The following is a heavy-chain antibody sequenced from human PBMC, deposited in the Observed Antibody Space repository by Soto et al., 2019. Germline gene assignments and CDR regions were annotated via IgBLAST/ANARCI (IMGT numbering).Heavy chain of an antibody. CDR2: MNPNSGNT. D-gene: IGHD3-22*01. J-gene: IGHJ4*02. V-gene: IGHV1-8*01. CDR1: GYTFTSYD. CDR3: ASSHTDYDSSGYPY. Sequence: QVQLVQSGAEVKKPGASVKVSCKASGYTFTSYDINWVRQATGQGLEWMGWMNPNSGNTGYAQKFQGRVTMTRNTXXSTAYMELSSLRSEDTAVYYCASSHTDYDSSGYPYWGQGTLVTVSS.